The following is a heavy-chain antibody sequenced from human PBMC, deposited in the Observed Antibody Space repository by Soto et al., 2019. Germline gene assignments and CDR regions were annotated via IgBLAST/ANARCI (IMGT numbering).Heavy chain of an antibody. Sequence: ASVKVSCKASGYTFTSYGISWVRQAPGQGLEGMGWISAYNGNTNYAQKLQGRVTMTTDTSTSTAYMELRSLRSDDTAVYYCASVRYYDFWSGSSSGYRYGRSGMDVWGPGTPVTFSS. CDR1: GYTFTSYG. CDR2: ISAYNGNT. CDR3: ASVRYYDFWSGSSSGYRYGRSGMDV. D-gene: IGHD3-3*01. V-gene: IGHV1-18*04. J-gene: IGHJ6*02.